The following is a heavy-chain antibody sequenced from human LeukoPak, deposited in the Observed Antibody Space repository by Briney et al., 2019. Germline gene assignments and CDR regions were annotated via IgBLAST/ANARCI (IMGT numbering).Heavy chain of an antibody. CDR3: AREAGSSWSRGLDI. CDR2: IYMSGST. CDR1: GGSISSYY. Sequence: SETLSLTCTVSGGSISSYYWSWIRQPAGKGLEWIGRIYMSGSTNYNSSLKSRVNMSVDTSKNQFSLNLSSVTAADTAVYYCAREAGSSWSRGLDIWGQGTVVTVSS. V-gene: IGHV4-4*07. D-gene: IGHD6-13*01. J-gene: IGHJ3*02.